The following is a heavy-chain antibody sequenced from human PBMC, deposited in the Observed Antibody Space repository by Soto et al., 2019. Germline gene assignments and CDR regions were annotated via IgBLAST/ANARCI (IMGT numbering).Heavy chain of an antibody. CDR3: ARSADSSGYYYVDY. CDR2: IYYSGST. D-gene: IGHD3-22*01. CDR1: GGSISSGDYY. J-gene: IGHJ4*02. Sequence: SETLSLTCTVSGGSISSGDYYWSWIRQPPGKGLEWIGYIYYSGSTYYNPYLKSRVTISVDTSKNQFSLKLSSVTAADTAVYYCARSADSSGYYYVDYWGQGTLVTVSS. V-gene: IGHV4-30-4*01.